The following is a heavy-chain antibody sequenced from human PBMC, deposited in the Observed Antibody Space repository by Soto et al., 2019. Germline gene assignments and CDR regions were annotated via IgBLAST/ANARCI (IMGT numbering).Heavy chain of an antibody. J-gene: IGHJ4*02. CDR2: ITQSGGEE. V-gene: IGHV3-7*03. CDR1: GITFGSRG. D-gene: IGHD3-10*01. Sequence: GGSLRLSXVASGITFGSRGMSWVRQAPGEGLEWVSNITQSGGEEKYADSVRGRFTISRGNSKNTLYLQMSSLRAEDPAVYYGSRGSAESCPGSRIFDFWGRGTLVTVSS. CDR3: SRGSAESCPGSRIFDF.